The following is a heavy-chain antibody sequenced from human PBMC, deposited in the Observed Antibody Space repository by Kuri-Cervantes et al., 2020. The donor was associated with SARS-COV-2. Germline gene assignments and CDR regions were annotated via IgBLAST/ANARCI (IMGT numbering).Heavy chain of an antibody. Sequence: SLKISCAASGFTFDDYAMHWVRQAPGKGLEWVSGISWNSGSIGYADSVKGRFTISRDNAKNSLYLQMNSLGAEDTAVYYCARDHGGALDSWGQGTLVTVSS. CDR1: GFTFDDYA. CDR2: ISWNSGSI. CDR3: ARDHGGALDS. J-gene: IGHJ4*02. D-gene: IGHD3-16*01. V-gene: IGHV3-9*01.